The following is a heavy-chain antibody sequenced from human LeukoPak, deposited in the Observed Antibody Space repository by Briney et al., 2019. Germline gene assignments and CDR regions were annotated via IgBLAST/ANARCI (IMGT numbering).Heavy chain of an antibody. CDR1: GYTFTSYY. D-gene: IGHD6-13*01. Sequence: ASVKVSCKASGYTFTSYYMHWVRQAPGQGLEWMGIINPSGGNTSYAQKFQGRVTMTRDTSTSTIYMELSSLRSDDTAVYYCARGPHQFIAAADEYFQHWGQGTLVTVSS. J-gene: IGHJ1*01. CDR3: ARGPHQFIAAADEYFQH. CDR2: INPSGGNT. V-gene: IGHV1-46*01.